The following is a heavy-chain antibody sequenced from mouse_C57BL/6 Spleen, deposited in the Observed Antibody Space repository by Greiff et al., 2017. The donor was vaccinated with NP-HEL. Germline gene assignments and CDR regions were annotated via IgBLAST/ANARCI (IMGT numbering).Heavy chain of an antibody. CDR3: ARLTGRDWYFDV. CDR1: GYTFTDYY. V-gene: IGHV1-77*01. Sequence: QVQLQQSGAELVKPGASVKISCKASGYTFTDYYINWVKQRPGQGLEWIGKIGPGSGRTYYNEKFKGKATLTADKTSITAYMQLSSLTSEDAAVYFCARLTGRDWYFDVWGTGTTVTVSS. D-gene: IGHD4-1*01. CDR2: IGPGSGRT. J-gene: IGHJ1*03.